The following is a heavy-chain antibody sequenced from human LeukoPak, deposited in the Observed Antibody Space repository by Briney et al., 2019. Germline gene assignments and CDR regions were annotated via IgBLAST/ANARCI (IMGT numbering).Heavy chain of an antibody. CDR3: ARRTEYYYGNSGYYFDY. CDR2: IYHSGST. V-gene: IGHV4-31*03. CDR1: GGSISSGGYY. J-gene: IGHJ4*02. Sequence: TSSETLSLTCTVSGGSISSGGYYWSWIRQYPEKGLEWIGYIYHSGSTYYNPSLQSRVSISLDMSRNQFSLKLTSVTAADTAVYYCARRTEYYYGNSGYYFDYWGQGALVTVSS. D-gene: IGHD3-22*01.